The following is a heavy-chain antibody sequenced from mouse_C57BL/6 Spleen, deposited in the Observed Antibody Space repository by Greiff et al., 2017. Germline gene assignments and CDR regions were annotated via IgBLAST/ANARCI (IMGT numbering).Heavy chain of an antibody. CDR3: ARDGGYGSSYGYFDV. V-gene: IGHV5-4*01. CDR2: ISDGGSYT. D-gene: IGHD1-1*01. J-gene: IGHJ1*03. CDR1: GFTLSSYA. Sequence: DVMLVESGGGLVKPGGSLKLSCAASGFTLSSYAMSWVRQTPEKRLEWVATISDGGSYTYYPDNVKGRFTISRDNAKNNLYLQMSHLKSEDTAMYYCARDGGYGSSYGYFDVWGTGTTVTVSS.